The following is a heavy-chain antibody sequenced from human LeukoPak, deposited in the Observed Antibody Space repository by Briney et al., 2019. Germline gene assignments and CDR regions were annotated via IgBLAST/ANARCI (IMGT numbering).Heavy chain of an antibody. CDR2: ISWNSGSI. CDR3: AKLGPKMDFDY. J-gene: IGHJ4*02. V-gene: IGHV3-9*01. CDR1: GFTFDDYA. Sequence: PGGSLRLSCAASGFTFDDYAMHWVRQAPGKGLEWVSGISWNSGSIGYADSVKGRFTISRDNAKNSLYLQMNSLRAEDTALYSCAKLGPKMDFDYWGQGTLVTVSS.